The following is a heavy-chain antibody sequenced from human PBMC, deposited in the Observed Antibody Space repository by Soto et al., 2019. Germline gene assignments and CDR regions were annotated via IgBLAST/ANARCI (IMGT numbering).Heavy chain of an antibody. CDR1: GYTFTSYG. J-gene: IGHJ5*02. V-gene: IGHV1-18*01. CDR3: ARDLSGYCSGGSCYSVPNWFDP. CDR2: ISAYNGNT. Sequence: VASVKVSCKASGYTFTSYGISWVRQAPGQGLEWMGWISAYNGNTNYAQKLQGRVTMTTDTSTSTAYMELRSLRSDDTAVYYCARDLSGYCSGGSCYSVPNWFDPWGQGTLVTVSS. D-gene: IGHD2-15*01.